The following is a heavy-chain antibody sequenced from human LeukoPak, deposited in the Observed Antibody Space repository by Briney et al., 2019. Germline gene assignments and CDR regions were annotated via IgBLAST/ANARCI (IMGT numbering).Heavy chain of an antibody. CDR3: ANIYGQAPDY. CDR1: GFTFSSYG. D-gene: IGHD4-17*01. CDR2: ISYDGSNK. Sequence: QSGGSLRLSCAASGFTFSSYGMHWVRQAPGKGLEGVAVISYDGSNKYYADSVKGRFTISRDNSKNTLYLQMNSLRAEDTAVYYCANIYGQAPDYWGQGTLVTVSS. J-gene: IGHJ4*02. V-gene: IGHV3-30*18.